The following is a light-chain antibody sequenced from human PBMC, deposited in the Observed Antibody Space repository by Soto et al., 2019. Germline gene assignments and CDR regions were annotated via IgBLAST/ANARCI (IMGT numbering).Light chain of an antibody. CDR3: NSYRNSDSLVV. J-gene: IGLJ3*02. CDR1: SSDVDDYKY. CDR2: DVT. V-gene: IGLV2-14*03. Sequence: QSVLTQPASVSGSPGQSITISCTGASSDVDDYKYVSWYQQHPGKAPKLMIYDVTNRPSGVSNRFSGSKSGNTASLTISGLQTEDKADYYCNSYRNSDSLVVFGGGTKLTVL.